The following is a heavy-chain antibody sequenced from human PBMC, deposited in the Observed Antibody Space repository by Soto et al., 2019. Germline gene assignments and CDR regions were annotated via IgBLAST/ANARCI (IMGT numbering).Heavy chain of an antibody. CDR1: GFTFSDYY. Sequence: PGGSLRLSCSASGFTFSDYYMIWIRQAPVKGLEWVSYISSSGSTIYYADSVKGRFNISRDNAKNSLYLQMNSLRAEDTAVYYCAKDIADGATLWIDYWGQGTLVTVSS. V-gene: IGHV3-11*01. CDR2: ISSSGSTI. D-gene: IGHD1-26*01. CDR3: AKDIADGATLWIDY. J-gene: IGHJ4*02.